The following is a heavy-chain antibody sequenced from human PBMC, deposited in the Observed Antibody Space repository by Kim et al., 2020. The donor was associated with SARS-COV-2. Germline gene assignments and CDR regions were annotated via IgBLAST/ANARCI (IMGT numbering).Heavy chain of an antibody. Sequence: ASVKVSCKVSGYTLTELSMHWVRQAPGKGLEWMGGFDPEDGETIYAQKFQGRVTMTEDTSTDPAYMELSSLRSEDTAVYYCATPGGYYDSSGYLASGQGTLVTVSS. J-gene: IGHJ5*02. CDR3: ATPGGYYDSSGYLA. CDR2: FDPEDGET. D-gene: IGHD3-22*01. CDR1: GYTLTELS. V-gene: IGHV1-24*01.